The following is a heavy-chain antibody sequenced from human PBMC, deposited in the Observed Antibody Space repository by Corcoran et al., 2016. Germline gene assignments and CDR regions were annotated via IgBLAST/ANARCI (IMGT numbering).Heavy chain of an antibody. CDR2: IRSKAYGGTT. Sequence: EVQLVESGGGLVQPGRSLRLSCTASGFTFGDYAMSWFRQAPGKGLEWVGFIRSKAYGGTTEYAASVKGRFTISRDDSKSIAYLQMNSLKNEDTAVYYWTRDTAYYYGSGIYYTDWGQGTLVTVSS. D-gene: IGHD3-10*01. CDR3: TRDTAYYYGSGIYYTD. V-gene: IGHV3-49*03. CDR1: GFTFGDYA. J-gene: IGHJ4*02.